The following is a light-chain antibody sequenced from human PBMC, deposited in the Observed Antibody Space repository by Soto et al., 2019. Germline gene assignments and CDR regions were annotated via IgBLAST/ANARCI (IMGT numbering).Light chain of an antibody. Sequence: QSALTQPPSASGSPGQSVTISCTGTSSDVGAYIFVSWYQQHPGIAPNLMVYDVNRRPPGVPDRFFGSKSGNTASLTVSGLQAEDEADYYCVSFAGGTYVFGTGTKVTVL. CDR3: VSFAGGTYV. CDR2: DVN. J-gene: IGLJ1*01. CDR1: SSDVGAYIF. V-gene: IGLV2-8*01.